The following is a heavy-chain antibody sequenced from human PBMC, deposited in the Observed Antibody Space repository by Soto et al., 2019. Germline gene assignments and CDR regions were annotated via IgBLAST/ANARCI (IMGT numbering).Heavy chain of an antibody. CDR2: INPNSGGT. CDR1: GYTFTGYY. D-gene: IGHD2-2*01. Sequence: GASVKVSCKASGYTFTGYYMHWVRQAPGQGLEWMGWINPNSGGTNYAQKFQGWVTMTRDTSISTAYMELSRLRSDDTAVYYCARDIVLVPAASDGFDPWGQGTLVTSPQ. CDR3: ARDIVLVPAASDGFDP. V-gene: IGHV1-2*04. J-gene: IGHJ5*02.